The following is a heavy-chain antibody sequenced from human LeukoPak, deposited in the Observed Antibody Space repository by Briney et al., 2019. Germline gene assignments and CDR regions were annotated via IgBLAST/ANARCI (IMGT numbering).Heavy chain of an antibody. CDR2: IYYSGTT. V-gene: IGHV4-39*07. J-gene: IGHJ4*02. CDR1: GGSISSSSYY. Sequence: SETLSLTCTVSGGSISSSSYYWVWIRRPPGKGLEWIGSIYYSGTTYYNPSLKSRVTMSVDTSKNQFSLKLSSVTAADTAVYYCARNIGWLSALCDYWGQGTLVTVSS. D-gene: IGHD3-22*01. CDR3: ARNIGWLSALCDY.